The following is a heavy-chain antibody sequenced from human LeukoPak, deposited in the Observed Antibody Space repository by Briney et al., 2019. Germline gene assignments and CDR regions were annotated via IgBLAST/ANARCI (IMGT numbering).Heavy chain of an antibody. D-gene: IGHD6-13*01. CDR1: GYGFASYW. Sequence: GESLKISCKGSGYGFASYWIGWVRQMPGKGLEYMGIIYPGDSDTRYSPSFQGQVTISADKSISTAYLQWSSLKASDTAMYYCARRVYEKFEFDYWGQGTLVTVSS. V-gene: IGHV5-51*01. CDR3: ARRVYEKFEFDY. CDR2: IYPGDSDT. J-gene: IGHJ4*02.